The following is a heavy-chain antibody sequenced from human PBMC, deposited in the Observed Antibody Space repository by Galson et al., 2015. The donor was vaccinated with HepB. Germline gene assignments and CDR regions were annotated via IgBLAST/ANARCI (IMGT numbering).Heavy chain of an antibody. D-gene: IGHD2-15*01. CDR2: ISGNGVNT. CDR3: AKDLGAGGGSCFDY. J-gene: IGHJ4*02. Sequence: LRLSCAPSGFTFSSYAMSWVRQAPGKGLEWVSAISGNGVNTYYADSVKGRFTISRDNSKNTLYLQMNSLRADDTAIYYCAKDLGAGGGSCFDYWGQGALVTVSS. V-gene: IGHV3-23*01. CDR1: GFTFSSYA.